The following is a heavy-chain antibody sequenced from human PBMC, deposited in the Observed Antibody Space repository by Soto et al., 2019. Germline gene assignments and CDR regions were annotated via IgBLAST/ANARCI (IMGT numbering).Heavy chain of an antibody. CDR1: GYTFTSYG. CDR3: ARDLGIYDFWSGSWFRHADPPPSKNWFDP. CDR2: ISAYNGNT. J-gene: IGHJ5*02. D-gene: IGHD3-3*01. V-gene: IGHV1-18*01. Sequence: ASVKVSCKASGYTFTSYGISWVRQAPGQGLEWMGWISAYNGNTNYAQKLQGRVTMTTDTSTSTAYMELRSLRSDDTAVYYCARDLGIYDFWSGSWFRHADPPPSKNWFDPWGQGTLVTAPQ.